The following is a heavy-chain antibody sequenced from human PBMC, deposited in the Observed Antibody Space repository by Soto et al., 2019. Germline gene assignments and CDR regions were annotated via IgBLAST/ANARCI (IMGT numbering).Heavy chain of an antibody. Sequence: PSETLSLTCTVSGGSISSGDYYWSWIRQPPGKGMEGIGYIYYSGSTYYNPSLKSRVTISVDTSKNQFSLKLSSVTAADTAVYYCARDLSVYGDYEKDYYYYGMDVWGQGTTVTVSS. CDR2: IYYSGST. V-gene: IGHV4-30-4*01. CDR3: ARDLSVYGDYEKDYYYYGMDV. D-gene: IGHD4-17*01. CDR1: GGSISSGDYY. J-gene: IGHJ6*02.